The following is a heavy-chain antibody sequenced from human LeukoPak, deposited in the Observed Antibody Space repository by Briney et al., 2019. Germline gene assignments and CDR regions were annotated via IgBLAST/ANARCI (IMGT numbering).Heavy chain of an antibody. Sequence: PSETLSLTCTVSGGSISSSSYYWGWIRQPPGKGLEWIGSIYYSGSTYYNPSLKSRVTLSVDTSKNQFSLKLSSVTAADTAVYYCAAGLGYYAAFDIWGQGTMVTVSS. CDR3: AAGLGYYAAFDI. V-gene: IGHV4-39*07. J-gene: IGHJ3*02. CDR1: GGSISSSSYY. D-gene: IGHD3-10*01. CDR2: IYYSGST.